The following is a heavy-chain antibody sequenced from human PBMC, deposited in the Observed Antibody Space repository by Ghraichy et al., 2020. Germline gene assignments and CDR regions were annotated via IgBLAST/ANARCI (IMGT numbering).Heavy chain of an antibody. CDR2: ISSSSSTI. CDR1: GFTFSSYS. D-gene: IGHD2-15*01. J-gene: IGHJ4*02. V-gene: IGHV3-48*01. CDR3: ARDVGPLDY. Sequence: GGSLRLSCAASGFTFSSYSMKWVRQAPGKGLEWVSYISSSSSTIYYADSVKGRFTISRDNAKNSLYLQMNSLRAEDTAVYYCARDVGPLDYWGQGTLVTVSS.